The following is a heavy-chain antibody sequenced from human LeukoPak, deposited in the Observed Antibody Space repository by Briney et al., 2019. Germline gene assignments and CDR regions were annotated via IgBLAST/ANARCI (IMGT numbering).Heavy chain of an antibody. CDR3: ARVGRAVTRI. D-gene: IGHD4-17*01. CDR1: GGSFSGYY. CDR2: INHSGST. V-gene: IGHV4-34*01. J-gene: IGHJ3*02. Sequence: SETLSLTCAVYGGSFSGYYWSWIRQPPGKGQEWIGEINHSGSTNYNPSLKSRVTISVDTSKNQFSLKLSPVTAADTAVYYCARVGRAVTRIWGQGTMVTVSS.